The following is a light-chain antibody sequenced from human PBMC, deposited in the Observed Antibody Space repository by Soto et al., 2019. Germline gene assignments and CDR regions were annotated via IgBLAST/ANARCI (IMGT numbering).Light chain of an antibody. CDR2: QDN. V-gene: IGLV3-1*01. Sequence: SYELTQPPSVSVSPGQTASITCSGDKLGDKYASWYQQKPGQSPVLVIYQDNKRPSGIPERFSGSNSGNTATLTIGGTQAMDEADYYCQAWDSSTAVFGTGTKLTVL. CDR1: KLGDKY. J-gene: IGLJ1*01. CDR3: QAWDSSTAV.